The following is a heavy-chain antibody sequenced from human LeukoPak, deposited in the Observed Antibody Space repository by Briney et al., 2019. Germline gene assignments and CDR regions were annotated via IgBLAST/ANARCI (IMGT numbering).Heavy chain of an antibody. J-gene: IGHJ4*02. CDR3: ARHHVDTAMVSFDY. Sequence: SETLSLTCTVSGGPISSSSYYWGWIRQPPGKGLEWIGSIYYSGSTYYNPSLKSRVTISVDTSKNQFSLKLSSVTAADTAVYYCARHHVDTAMVSFDYWGQGTLVTVSS. CDR1: GGPISSSSYY. D-gene: IGHD5-18*01. CDR2: IYYSGST. V-gene: IGHV4-39*01.